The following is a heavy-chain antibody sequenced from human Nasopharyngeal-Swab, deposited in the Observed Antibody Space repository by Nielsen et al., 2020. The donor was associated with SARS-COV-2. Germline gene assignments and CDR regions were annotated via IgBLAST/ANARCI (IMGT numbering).Heavy chain of an antibody. CDR3: ARGGVVVPAAHYYYYYMDV. CDR1: GFTFSSYS. V-gene: IGHV3-74*01. CDR2: INSDGSST. Sequence: GGSLRLSCAASGFTFSSYSMNWVRQAPGKGLVWVSRINSDGSSTSYADSVKGRFTISRDNAKNTLYLQMNSLRAEDTAVYYCARGGVVVPAAHYYYYYMDVWGKGTTVTVSS. J-gene: IGHJ6*03. D-gene: IGHD2-2*01.